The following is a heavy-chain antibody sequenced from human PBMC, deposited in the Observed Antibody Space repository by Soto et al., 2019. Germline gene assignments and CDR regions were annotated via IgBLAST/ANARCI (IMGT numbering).Heavy chain of an antibody. J-gene: IGHJ4*02. Sequence: QVQLVESGGGVVQPGKSLRLSCAGSGFTFSSYGMDWVRQAPGKRLEWVAVISYDGSNKYYADSVKGRFTMSRDNSKNTLYLQMSSLRADDTAVYYCAKDRMGAGVRGYFDYWGQGTLVTVSS. CDR3: AKDRMGAGVRGYFDY. CDR1: GFTFSSYG. V-gene: IGHV3-30*18. CDR2: ISYDGSNK. D-gene: IGHD3-10*01.